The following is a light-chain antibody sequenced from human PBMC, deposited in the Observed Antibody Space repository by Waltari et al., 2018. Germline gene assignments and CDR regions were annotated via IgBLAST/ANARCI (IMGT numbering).Light chain of an antibody. CDR3: MQGTQLPYS. Sequence: VLTQIPLSLSVTPGKQASISCKSRQSLLYCDGRTYLYWYLHRPGQSPQLLMYEVSNRFSGVPDRFSGSGSRTDFTLKISRVEAEDVGVYYCMQGTQLPYSFGQGTKLEIK. CDR1: QSLLYCDGRTY. CDR2: EVS. J-gene: IGKJ2*01. V-gene: IGKV2D-29*02.